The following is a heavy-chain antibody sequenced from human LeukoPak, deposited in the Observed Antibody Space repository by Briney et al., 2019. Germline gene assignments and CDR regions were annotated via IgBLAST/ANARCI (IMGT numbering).Heavy chain of an antibody. CDR3: AKEKEYTSVDNAFDI. CDR2: ISGSGGST. CDR1: GFTFSSYE. V-gene: IGHV3-23*01. D-gene: IGHD6-19*01. J-gene: IGHJ3*02. Sequence: PGGSLRLSCAASGFTFSSYEMNWVRQAPGKGLEWVSAISGSGGSTYYADSVKGRFTISRENSKNTLYLQMNSLRADGTAVYYCAKEKEYTSVDNAFDIWGQGTMVIVSS.